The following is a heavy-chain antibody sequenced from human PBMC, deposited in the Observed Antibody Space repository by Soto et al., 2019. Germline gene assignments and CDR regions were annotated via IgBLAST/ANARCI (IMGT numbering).Heavy chain of an antibody. Sequence: QVQLQQWGAGLLKPSETLSLTCAVYGGSFSGYYWTWIRQPPGTGLEWIGAINHSGSTNYNPSLKSRVTIAVDTSKNQFSLKLTSGTAADPAVYYCARDKITGLFDYWGQGTLVTVSS. D-gene: IGHD3-16*01. J-gene: IGHJ4*02. CDR2: INHSGST. V-gene: IGHV4-34*01. CDR3: ARDKITGLFDY. CDR1: GGSFSGYY.